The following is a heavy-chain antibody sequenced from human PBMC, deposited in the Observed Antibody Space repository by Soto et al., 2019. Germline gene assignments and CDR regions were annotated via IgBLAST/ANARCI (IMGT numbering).Heavy chain of an antibody. CDR2: IYYSGNT. CDR3: ARGNYGDYGYGMDI. D-gene: IGHD4-17*01. J-gene: IGHJ6*02. V-gene: IGHV4-39*07. CDR1: GGSISSSSYH. Sequence: SETLSLPCTVSGGSISSSSYHWVFIRQTPGKGLEWIGSIYYSGNTYYNPSLKSRVTISVDTSKNQFSLKLSSVTAADTAVYYCARGNYGDYGYGMDIWGQGTTVTV.